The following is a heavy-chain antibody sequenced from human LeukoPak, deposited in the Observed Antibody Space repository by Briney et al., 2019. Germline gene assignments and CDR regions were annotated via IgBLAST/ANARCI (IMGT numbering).Heavy chain of an antibody. Sequence: SETLSLTCTVSGGSISSSSYYWGWIRQPPGKGLEWIGSIYYSGSTYYNPSLKSRVTISVDTSKNQFSLKLSSVTAADTAVYYCAGSPLEQEMAVQNGAFDIWGQGTMVTVSS. CDR2: IYYSGST. CDR1: GGSISSSSYY. D-gene: IGHD5-24*01. V-gene: IGHV4-39*07. CDR3: AGSPLEQEMAVQNGAFDI. J-gene: IGHJ3*02.